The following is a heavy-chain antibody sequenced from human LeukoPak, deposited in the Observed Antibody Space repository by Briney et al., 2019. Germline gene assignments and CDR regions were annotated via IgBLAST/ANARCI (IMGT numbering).Heavy chain of an antibody. Sequence: SETLSLTCAVSGGSLSSSYWSWIRQPPGKGLEWIGYISNSGSTSYNPSLKSRVTISVDTSKNQFSLKLSSVTAADTAVYYCARMFGGYCSGGSCYKAFDIWGQGTMVTVSS. CDR2: ISNSGST. CDR1: GGSLSSSY. V-gene: IGHV4-59*01. J-gene: IGHJ3*02. D-gene: IGHD2-15*01. CDR3: ARMFGGYCSGGSCYKAFDI.